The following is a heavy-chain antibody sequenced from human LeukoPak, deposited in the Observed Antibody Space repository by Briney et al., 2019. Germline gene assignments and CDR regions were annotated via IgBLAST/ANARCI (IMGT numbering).Heavy chain of an antibody. V-gene: IGHV3-7*01. CDR3: ARGGVRGVLLPVDY. Sequence: GGSLRLSCAASEFTFSSYWMSWVRQAPGKGLEWVANIKQDGSEKYYVDSVKGRFTISRDNTKNSPYLQMNFLRAEDTAVYYCARGGVRGVLLPVDYWGQGTLVTVSS. CDR1: EFTFSSYW. CDR2: IKQDGSEK. D-gene: IGHD3-10*01. J-gene: IGHJ4*02.